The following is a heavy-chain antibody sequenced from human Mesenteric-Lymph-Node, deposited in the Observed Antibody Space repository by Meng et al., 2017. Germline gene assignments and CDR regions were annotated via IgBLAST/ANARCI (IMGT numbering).Heavy chain of an antibody. D-gene: IGHD5-24*01. J-gene: IGHJ4*02. CDR2: IYTSGST. V-gene: IGHV4-61*02. CDR1: GGSTSSGSYY. Sequence: SETLSLTCTVSGGSTSSGSYYWSWIRRPAGKALDWIGGIYTSGSTNYNPSLKSRATISPDTSKNQSSLKLSSVTAADAAVHYCARGLDSYNLYYFDNWGQGTLVTVSS. CDR3: ARGLDSYNLYYFDN.